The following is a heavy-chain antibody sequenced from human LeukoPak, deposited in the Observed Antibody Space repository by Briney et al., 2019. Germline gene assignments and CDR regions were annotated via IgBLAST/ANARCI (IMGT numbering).Heavy chain of an antibody. V-gene: IGHV1-2*06. CDR2: INPNSGGT. Sequence: ASVKVSCKASGYTFTGYYMHWVRQAPGQGLEWMGRINPNSGGTNYAQKFQGRVTMTRDTSISTAYMELSRLRSDETAMYYCARDLYYSSSSPRSFDYWGQGTLVSVSS. CDR3: ARDLYYSSSSPRSFDY. J-gene: IGHJ4*02. CDR1: GYTFTGYY. D-gene: IGHD6-6*01.